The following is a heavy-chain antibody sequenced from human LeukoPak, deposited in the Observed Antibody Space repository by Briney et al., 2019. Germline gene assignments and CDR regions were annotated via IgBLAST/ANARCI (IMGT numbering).Heavy chain of an antibody. J-gene: IGHJ3*02. CDR2: IIPIFGTA. CDR3: AREGARVPAAYDAFDI. CDR1: GYTFTGYF. Sequence: GASVKVSCKSFGYTFTGYFVHWVRQSPGQGLEWMGGIIPIFGTANYAQKFQGRVTITADESTSTAYMELSSLRSEDTAVYYCAREGARVPAAYDAFDIWGQGTMVTVSS. V-gene: IGHV1-69*13. D-gene: IGHD2-2*01.